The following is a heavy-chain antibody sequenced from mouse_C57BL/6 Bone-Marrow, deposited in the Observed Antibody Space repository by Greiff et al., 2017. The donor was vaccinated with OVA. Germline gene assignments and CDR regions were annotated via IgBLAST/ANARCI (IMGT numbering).Heavy chain of an antibody. CDR2: INYDGSST. V-gene: IGHV5-16*01. CDR1: GFTFSDYY. Sequence: EVMLVESEGGLVQPGSSMKLSCTASGFTFSDYYMAWVRQVPEKGLEWVANINYDGSSTYYLDSLKSRFIISRDNAKNILYLQMSSLKSEDTATYYCARGTTGFDYWGQGTTLTVSS. CDR3: ARGTTGFDY. D-gene: IGHD1-1*01. J-gene: IGHJ2*01.